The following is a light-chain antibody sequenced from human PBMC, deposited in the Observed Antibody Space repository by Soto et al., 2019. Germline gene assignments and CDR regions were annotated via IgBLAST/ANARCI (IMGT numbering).Light chain of an antibody. CDR2: DAS. CDR3: QQYDNLPLT. J-gene: IGKJ4*01. CDR1: QDISNY. V-gene: IGKV1-33*01. Sequence: DIQMTQSPSSLSAHVADRDTITCQASQDISNYLNWYQQKPGKAPKXMIYDASNLETGVPSRFSGSGSGTDFTFTISSLQPEDIATYYCQQYDNLPLTFGGGTKVDIK.